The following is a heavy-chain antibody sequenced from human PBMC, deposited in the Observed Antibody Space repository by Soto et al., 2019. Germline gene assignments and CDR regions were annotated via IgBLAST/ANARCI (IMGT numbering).Heavy chain of an antibody. CDR1: RYTFTSYD. V-gene: IGHV1-8*01. Sequence: GASVKVSCKASRYTFTSYDINWVRQATGQGLEWMGWMNPNSGNTGYAQKFQGRVTMTRNTSISTAYMELSSLRSEDTAVYYCARGPYYDFWSGYYRGGYYYYYMEVWGKGTTVTVSS. J-gene: IGHJ6*03. D-gene: IGHD3-3*01. CDR3: ARGPYYDFWSGYYRGGYYYYYMEV. CDR2: MNPNSGNT.